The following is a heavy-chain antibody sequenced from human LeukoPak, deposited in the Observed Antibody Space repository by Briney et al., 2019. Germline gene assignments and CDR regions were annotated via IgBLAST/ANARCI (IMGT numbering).Heavy chain of an antibody. D-gene: IGHD2-2*01. CDR1: GYTFTSYG. CDR3: ARESRSYCSGTICLTGPGY. Sequence: GASVKVSCKASGYTFTSYGISWVRQAPGQGLEWMGWISAYNGNTNYAQKLQGRVTMATDTSTSTAYMELSSLRSDDTAVYYCARESRSYCSGTICLTGPGYWGQGTLVSVSS. V-gene: IGHV1-18*01. CDR2: ISAYNGNT. J-gene: IGHJ4*02.